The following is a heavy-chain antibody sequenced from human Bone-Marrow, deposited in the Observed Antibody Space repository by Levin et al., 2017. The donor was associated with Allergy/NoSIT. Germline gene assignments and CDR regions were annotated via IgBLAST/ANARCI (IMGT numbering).Heavy chain of an antibody. D-gene: IGHD5-12*01. CDR3: ASAGPSGLRWDPDY. J-gene: IGHJ4*02. CDR2: ISSSSSYT. Sequence: GGSLRLSCAASGFTFSDYYMSWIRQAPGKGLEWVSYISSSSSYTNYADSVKGRFTISRDNAKNSLYLQMNSLRAEDTAVYYCASAGPSGLRWDPDYWGQGTLVTVSS. CDR1: GFTFSDYY. V-gene: IGHV3-11*03.